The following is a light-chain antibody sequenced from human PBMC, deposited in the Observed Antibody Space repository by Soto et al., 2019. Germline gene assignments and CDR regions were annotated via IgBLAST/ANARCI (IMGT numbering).Light chain of an antibody. CDR1: QNIDNL. V-gene: IGKV1-5*01. J-gene: IGKJ1*01. CDR2: DGS. CDR3: QQYNSYSPT. Sequence: DIQMTQSPSTLSASVGDSVTITCRASQNIDNLLAWYQQKPGQAPKVVIFDGSRLETGVPSRFSGSGSGTTFTLTISSLQPDDFATYYCQQYNSYSPTFGQGTKV.